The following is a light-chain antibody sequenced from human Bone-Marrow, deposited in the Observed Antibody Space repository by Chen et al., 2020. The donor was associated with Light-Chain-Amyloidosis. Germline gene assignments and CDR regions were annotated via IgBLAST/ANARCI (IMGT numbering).Light chain of an antibody. CDR2: DAS. V-gene: IGKV3-11*01. CDR1: QRISKF. J-gene: IGKJ2*01. Sequence: EIVLTQSPATLSLSPGERAAPSCRSSQRISKFLAWYQHKPGQDPRLLIYDASIRAPGIPARFSGSGSGTDFTLTINSLEPEDFAVDYGQERTNWPLYTFGQGTKLEI. CDR3: QERTNWPLYT.